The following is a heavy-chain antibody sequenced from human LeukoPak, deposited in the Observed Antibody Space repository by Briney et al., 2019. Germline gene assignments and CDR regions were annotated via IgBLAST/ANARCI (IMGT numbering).Heavy chain of an antibody. Sequence: ASVKVSCKASGYTFTGYYMHWVRQAPGQGLEWMGWINPNSGGTNYAQKFQGRVTMTRDTSISTAYMELSRLRSDDTAVYYCARFHFELGYCSSTSCQTEDYWGQGTLVTVSS. V-gene: IGHV1-2*02. CDR2: INPNSGGT. J-gene: IGHJ4*02. CDR3: ARFHFELGYCSSTSCQTEDY. D-gene: IGHD2-2*01. CDR1: GYTFTGYY.